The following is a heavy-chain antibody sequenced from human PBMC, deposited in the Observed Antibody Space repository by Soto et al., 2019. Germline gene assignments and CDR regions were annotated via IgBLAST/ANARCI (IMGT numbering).Heavy chain of an antibody. CDR1: GFTFSSYA. J-gene: IGHJ6*02. V-gene: IGHV3-30-3*01. CDR3: ARGIRWSPLGGYYYYYGMDV. CDR2: ISYDGSNK. Sequence: GGSLRLSCAASGFTFSSYAMHWVRQAPGKGLEWVAVISYDGSNKYYADSVKGRFTVSRDNSKNTLYLQMNSLRAEDTAVYYCARGIRWSPLGGYYYYYGMDVWGQGTTVTVS. D-gene: IGHD3-16*01.